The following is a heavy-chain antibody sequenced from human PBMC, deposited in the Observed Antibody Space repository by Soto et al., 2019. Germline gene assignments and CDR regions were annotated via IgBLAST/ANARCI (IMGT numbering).Heavy chain of an antibody. CDR1: GYTFTTYG. CDR2: ISAYDGST. Sequence: AAVKCSFKASGYTFTTYGITWVRQAPGQGLDCMGWISAYDGSTNYAQKLQGRVSMTTDSSTSTAYMDLRSMRSDDTAVYYCAIYSASAYGSSSFYSCGQRTLVPVSA. D-gene: IGHD6-19*01. CDR3: AIYSASAYGSSSFYS. J-gene: IGHJ5*01. V-gene: IGHV1-18*04.